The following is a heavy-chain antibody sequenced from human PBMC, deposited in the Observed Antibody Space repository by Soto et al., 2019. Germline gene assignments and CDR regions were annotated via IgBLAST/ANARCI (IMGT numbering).Heavy chain of an antibody. CDR2: IGTAGDP. Sequence: GGSLRLSCAASGCTFSSYDMHWVRQATGKGLEWVSAIGTAGDPYYPGSVKGRFTISRENAKNSLYLQMNSLRAGDTAVYYCARRHTREGAFDIGGQGTMVTVSS. V-gene: IGHV3-13*05. D-gene: IGHD1-26*01. CDR3: ARRHTREGAFDI. J-gene: IGHJ3*02. CDR1: GCTFSSYD.